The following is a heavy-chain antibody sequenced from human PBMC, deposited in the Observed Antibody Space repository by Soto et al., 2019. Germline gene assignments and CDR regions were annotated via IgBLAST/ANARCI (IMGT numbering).Heavy chain of an antibody. Sequence: PGGSLRLSCAASGFTFSSYSMNWVRQAPGKGLEWVSSINSSSSYIYYADSVKGRFTISRDNAKNSLYLQMNSLRAEDTAVYYCARDKYYGDYISNYYYYGMDVWGQGTTVTVSS. D-gene: IGHD4-17*01. J-gene: IGHJ6*02. CDR2: INSSSSYI. CDR1: GFTFSSYS. CDR3: ARDKYYGDYISNYYYYGMDV. V-gene: IGHV3-21*01.